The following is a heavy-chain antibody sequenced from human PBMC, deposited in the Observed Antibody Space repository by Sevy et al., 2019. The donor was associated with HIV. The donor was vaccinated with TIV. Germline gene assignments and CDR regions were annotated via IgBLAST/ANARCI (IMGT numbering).Heavy chain of an antibody. V-gene: IGHV4-59*08. CDR3: AGENAWGRGYS. CDR2: IYYNGHI. Sequence: SETLSLTCTVSGGSITSLYWNWIRQPPGKGLEWIANIYYNGHINYNPSLKSRFTLSLDTSKNQFSQRLSSVTAADTAMYYCAGENAWGRGYSWGQGTLVTVSS. J-gene: IGHJ4*02. D-gene: IGHD1-26*01. CDR1: GGSITSLY.